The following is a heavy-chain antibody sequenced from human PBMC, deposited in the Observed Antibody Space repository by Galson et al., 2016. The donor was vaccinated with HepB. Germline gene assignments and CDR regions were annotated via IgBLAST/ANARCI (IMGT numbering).Heavy chain of an antibody. J-gene: IGHJ4*02. Sequence: CAISGDSVSSKSAAWNWIRHSPSRGLEWLGRTYHTSNWYSDYAVSVKSRITINPDTSKNQFSLQLNSVTPEDTAAYYCARGHLVVPFSFYFDYWGQGSLVTVSS. V-gene: IGHV6-1*01. CDR2: TYHTSNWYS. CDR3: ARGHLVVPFSFYFDY. D-gene: IGHD2-15*01. CDR1: GDSVSSKSAA.